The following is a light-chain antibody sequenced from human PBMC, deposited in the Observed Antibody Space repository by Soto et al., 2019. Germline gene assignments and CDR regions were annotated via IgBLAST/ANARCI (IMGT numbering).Light chain of an antibody. V-gene: IGKV3D-15*01. CDR1: QSVNSN. CDR2: GIS. J-gene: IGKJ5*01. Sequence: EIVMTQSPATLSVSPGERATLSCRASQSVNSNYLAWYQQKPGQAPRLLIYGISKRATDIPDRFSGSGSGTEFTLTISSLQPEDFATYYCQQHGQWNIKFGQGPRLEI. CDR3: QQHGQWNIK.